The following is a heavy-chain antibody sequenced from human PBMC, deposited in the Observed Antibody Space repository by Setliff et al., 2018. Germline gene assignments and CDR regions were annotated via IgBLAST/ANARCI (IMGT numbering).Heavy chain of an antibody. D-gene: IGHD2-2*01. Sequence: PSETLSLTCGVSGYSIRNGYYWAWIRQPPGKGLEWIGSIYHGGTTYYSPSLKTRVTVSVDPSKNQFSLHLSSVTAADTAVYYCARGVGNQLLLYGSNWFDPWGQGTLVTVSS. J-gene: IGHJ5*02. CDR2: IYHGGTT. CDR3: ARGVGNQLLLYGSNWFDP. V-gene: IGHV4-38-2*01. CDR1: GYSIRNGYY.